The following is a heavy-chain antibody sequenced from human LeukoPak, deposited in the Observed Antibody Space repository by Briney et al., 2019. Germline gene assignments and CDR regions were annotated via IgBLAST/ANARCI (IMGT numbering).Heavy chain of an antibody. D-gene: IGHD2-15*01. J-gene: IGHJ4*02. CDR3: AKDGATGVVRDFDY. CDR1: GFTFSTYE. V-gene: IGHV3-48*03. CDR2: ISSSGSAI. Sequence: GGSLRLSCAASGFTFSTYEMNWVRQAPGKGLEWVSYISSSGSAIQYADSVKGRFTISRDNTKNSLYLQMNSLRAEDTAVYYCAKDGATGVVRDFDYWGQGTLVTVSS.